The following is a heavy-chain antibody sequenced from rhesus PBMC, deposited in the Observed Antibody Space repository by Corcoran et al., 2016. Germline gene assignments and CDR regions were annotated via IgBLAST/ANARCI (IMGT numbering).Heavy chain of an antibody. CDR1: GGSVSGYW. V-gene: IGHV4-160*01. CDR2: SGCGGST. Sequence: QVQLQQWGEGLVKPSETLSLTCAVYGGSVSGYWWGWTRQPPGKGREWIGRSGCGGSTNYNPPLKSRVTISIDTSKNQFSLKLSAVTAADTAVYYCARRDYFDSWGQGVLVTVSS. CDR3: ARRDYFDS. J-gene: IGHJ4*01.